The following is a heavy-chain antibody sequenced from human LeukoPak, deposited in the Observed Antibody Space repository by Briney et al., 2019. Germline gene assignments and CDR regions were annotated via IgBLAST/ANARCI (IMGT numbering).Heavy chain of an antibody. V-gene: IGHV3-21*01. J-gene: IGHJ6*02. CDR3: ARDRVTMVRGEDYYYYYGMDV. D-gene: IGHD3-10*01. CDR2: ISSSSSYI. Sequence: GRSLRLSCAASGFTFRSFGMHWVRQAPGKGLEWVSSISSSSSYIYYADSVKGRFTISRDNAKNSLYLQMNSLRAEDTAVYYCARDRVTMVRGEDYYYYYGMDVWGQGTTVTVSS. CDR1: GFTFRSFG.